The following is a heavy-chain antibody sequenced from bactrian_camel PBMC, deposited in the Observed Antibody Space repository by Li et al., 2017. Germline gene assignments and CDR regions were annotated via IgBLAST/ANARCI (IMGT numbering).Heavy chain of an antibody. J-gene: IGHJ4*01. D-gene: IGHD3*01. V-gene: IGHV3S40*01. CDR2: VATDTDIT. Sequence: DVQLVESGGGSVQAGGSLRLSCAASGYTYNRNCMAWFRQAPGKEREGVIVVATDTDITDYADSVKGRFTIIRDNAKNTVYLQMNSLKPEDTAVYYCAADDGGGYVVPHYWGQGTQGTQVTVS. CDR1: GYTYNRNC.